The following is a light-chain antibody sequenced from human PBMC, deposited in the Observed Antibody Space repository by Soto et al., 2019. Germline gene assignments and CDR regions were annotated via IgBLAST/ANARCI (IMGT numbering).Light chain of an antibody. CDR2: AAS. Sequence: DIQLTQSPSFLSASVGDRVTITCRASQDISNYLVWYQQKPGKAPKPLIYAASTLQSGVPSRFSGSGSRTEFTLTISSLQPEDFATYYCQPLNSYPLTFGPGTNVDIK. J-gene: IGKJ3*01. V-gene: IGKV1-9*01. CDR3: QPLNSYPLT. CDR1: QDISNY.